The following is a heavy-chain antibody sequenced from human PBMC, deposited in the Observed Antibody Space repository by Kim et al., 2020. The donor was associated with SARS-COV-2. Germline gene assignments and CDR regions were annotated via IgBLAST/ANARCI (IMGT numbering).Heavy chain of an antibody. CDR3: AKAHFSWKSSSWDFDY. D-gene: IGHD6-13*01. Sequence: GGSLRLSCAASGFTFSSYAMSWVRQAPGKGLEWVSAISGSGGSTYYADSVKGRFTISRDNSKNTLYLQMNSLRAEDTAVYYCAKAHFSWKSSSWDFDYWGQGTLVTVSS. J-gene: IGHJ4*02. V-gene: IGHV3-23*01. CDR1: GFTFSSYA. CDR2: ISGSGGST.